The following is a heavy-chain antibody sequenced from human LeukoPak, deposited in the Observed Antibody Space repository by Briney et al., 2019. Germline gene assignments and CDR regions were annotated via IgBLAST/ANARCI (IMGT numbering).Heavy chain of an antibody. J-gene: IGHJ6*03. D-gene: IGHD3-3*01. Sequence: ASVKVSCKASGYTFTSYDINWVRQATGQGLEWMGWMNPNSGNTGYAQKFQGRVTMTRNTSISTAYMELSSLRSEDTAVYYCARASGFLEWLSLYYYYYMDVWGKGTTVTVSS. CDR3: ARASGFLEWLSLYYYYYMDV. V-gene: IGHV1-8*01. CDR1: GYTFTSYD. CDR2: MNPNSGNT.